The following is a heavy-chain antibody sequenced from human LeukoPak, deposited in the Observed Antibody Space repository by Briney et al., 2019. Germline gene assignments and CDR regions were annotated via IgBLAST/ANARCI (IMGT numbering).Heavy chain of an antibody. CDR3: ASLCSGGSCYEFDY. CDR1: GFTFSLYN. D-gene: IGHD2-15*01. V-gene: IGHV3-48*01. J-gene: IGHJ4*02. Sequence: GGSLRLSCEASGFTFSLYNMNWVRQAPGKGLEWVSYISSSSSTIYYADSVKGRFTISRDNAKNSLYLQMNSLRAEDTAVYYCASLCSGGSCYEFDYWGQGTLVTVSS. CDR2: ISSSSSTI.